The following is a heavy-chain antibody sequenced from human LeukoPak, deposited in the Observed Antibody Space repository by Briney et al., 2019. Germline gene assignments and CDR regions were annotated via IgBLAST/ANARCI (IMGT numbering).Heavy chain of an antibody. V-gene: IGHV4-39*07. CDR3: VADPINFDY. CDR2: IYSSGTT. J-gene: IGHJ4*02. CDR1: GGTIISTSYC. Sequence: SDTLSLTCSVSGGTIISTSYCWVWIRQPPGKGLEWIGSIYSSGTTIYNASIESRVTILVDTSKNQFSLHLSSVTAADTAVYYCVADPINFDYWGQGMLVTISS.